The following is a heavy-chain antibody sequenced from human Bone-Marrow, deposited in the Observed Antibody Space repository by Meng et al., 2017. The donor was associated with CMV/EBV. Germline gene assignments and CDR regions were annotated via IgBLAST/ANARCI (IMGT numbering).Heavy chain of an antibody. D-gene: IGHD3-10*01. CDR1: GYTFTVYY. V-gene: IGHV1-2*02. CDR2: INPNSGGT. Sequence: ASVKVSCKASGYTFTVYYMHWVRQAPGQGLEWMGWINPNSGGTNYAQKFQVRVTMTSDTSNSTAYMELSRLRSDDTDAYFCERERGVVWFGECDVLDIWGQGTMVTVSS. J-gene: IGHJ3*02. CDR3: ERERGVVWFGECDVLDI.